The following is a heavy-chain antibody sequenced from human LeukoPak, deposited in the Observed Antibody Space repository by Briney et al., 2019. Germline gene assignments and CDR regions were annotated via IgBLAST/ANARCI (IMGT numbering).Heavy chain of an antibody. CDR3: ATARYCSSTSCAHY. Sequence: VASVMVSCKVSGYGLSELSIHWVRQAPGKGPEWMGGFDPQDGETIYAQKFQGRVTMTDDTSTDTAYMELSSLRSEDTAVYYCATARYCSSTSCAHYWGQGTLVTVSS. V-gene: IGHV1-24*01. D-gene: IGHD2-2*01. J-gene: IGHJ4*02. CDR2: FDPQDGET. CDR1: GYGLSELS.